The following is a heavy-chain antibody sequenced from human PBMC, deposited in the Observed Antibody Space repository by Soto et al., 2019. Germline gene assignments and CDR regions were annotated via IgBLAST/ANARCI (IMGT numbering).Heavy chain of an antibody. CDR1: GYTFTSDY. J-gene: IGHJ4*02. D-gene: IGHD3-22*01. CDR3: ARARSITMIVVVITGDFDY. CDR2: INPSGGST. V-gene: IGHV1-46*01. Sequence: GPSVKVSFNSSGYTFTSDYMHWMLQSPGQGLELTGIINPSGGSTSYAQKFQGRVTMTRDTSTSTVYMELSSLRSEDTAAYYCARARSITMIVVVITGDFDYSGQGTLVTLSS.